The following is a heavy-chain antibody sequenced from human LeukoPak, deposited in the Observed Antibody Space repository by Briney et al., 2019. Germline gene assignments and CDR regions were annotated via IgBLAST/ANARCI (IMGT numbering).Heavy chain of an antibody. CDR3: ARGQPSTYYYDSSGYYSEDY. V-gene: IGHV1-8*01. CDR1: GYTFTSYD. D-gene: IGHD3-22*01. Sequence: ASVKVSRKASGYTFTSYDINWARQATGQGLEWMGWMNPNSGNTGYAQKFQGRVTMTRNTSISTAYMELSSLRSEDTAVYYCARGQPSTYYYDSSGYYSEDYWGQGTLVTVSS. CDR2: MNPNSGNT. J-gene: IGHJ4*02.